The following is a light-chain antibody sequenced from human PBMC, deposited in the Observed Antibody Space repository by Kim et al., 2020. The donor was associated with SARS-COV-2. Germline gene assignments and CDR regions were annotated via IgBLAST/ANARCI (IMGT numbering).Light chain of an antibody. CDR1: ALPKQY. CDR3: QSADSSGTYHWV. Sequence: SSELTQPPSVSVSPGQTARITCSGDALPKQYAYWYQQKPGQAPVLVIYKDSERPSGIPERFSGSSSGTTVTLTISGVQAEDEADYYCQSADSSGTYHWVF. J-gene: IGLJ3*02. CDR2: KDS. V-gene: IGLV3-25*03.